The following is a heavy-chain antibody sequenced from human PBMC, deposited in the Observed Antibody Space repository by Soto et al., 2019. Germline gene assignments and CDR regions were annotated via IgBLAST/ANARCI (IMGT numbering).Heavy chain of an antibody. Sequence: GGSLRLSCAASGFTFNTNVMSWVRQAPGKGLEWVSAISARGGTTYYADPVKGRFTISRDNSKNMLYLQMNSLRAEDTAVYYCAEVRRDFAWLSELDYFDYWGQGTPVTVSS. V-gene: IGHV3-23*01. J-gene: IGHJ4*02. CDR3: AEVRRDFAWLSELDYFDY. CDR1: GFTFNTNV. D-gene: IGHD3-9*01. CDR2: ISARGGTT.